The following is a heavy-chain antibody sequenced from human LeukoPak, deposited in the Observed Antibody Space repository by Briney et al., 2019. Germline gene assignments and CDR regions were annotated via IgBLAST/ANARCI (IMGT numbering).Heavy chain of an antibody. V-gene: IGHV1-18*01. CDR2: ISAYNGNT. CDR1: GYTFTSYG. Sequence: ASVTVSCKASGYTFTSYGISWVRQAPGQGLEWMGWISAYNGNTNYAQKLQGRVTMTTDTSTSTAYMELRRLRSDDTAVYYCARDLMTVPAARIDNWFDPWGQGTLVTVSS. D-gene: IGHD2-2*01. CDR3: ARDLMTVPAARIDNWFDP. J-gene: IGHJ5*02.